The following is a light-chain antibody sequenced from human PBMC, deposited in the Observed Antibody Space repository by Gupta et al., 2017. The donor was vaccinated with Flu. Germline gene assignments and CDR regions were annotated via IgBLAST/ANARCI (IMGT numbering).Light chain of an antibody. CDR3: SSYTTTSTV. V-gene: IGLV2-14*01. CDR1: NSDIRGYNS. Sequence: QSALTQPASVSGSPGRSITISCTGTNSDIRGYNSVSWYQQHPGKAPKLLIYDVSIRPSGVSDRFSGSKSGNTASLTISGLQAEDEADYYCSSYTTTSTVFGGGTKLAVL. CDR2: DVS. J-gene: IGLJ3*02.